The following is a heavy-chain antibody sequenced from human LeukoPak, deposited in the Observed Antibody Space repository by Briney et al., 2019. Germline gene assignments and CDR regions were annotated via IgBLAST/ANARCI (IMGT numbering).Heavy chain of an antibody. D-gene: IGHD1-26*01. CDR1: GFTFDDYA. V-gene: IGHV3-9*01. J-gene: IGHJ3*02. CDR2: ISWNSGSI. CDR3: ARGVVGYNAFDI. Sequence: GGSLRLSCAASGFTFDDYAMHWVRQAPGKGLEWVSGISWNSGSIGYADSVKGRFTISRDNAKNSLYLQMNSLRAEDTAVYYCARGVVGYNAFDIWGQGTMVTVSS.